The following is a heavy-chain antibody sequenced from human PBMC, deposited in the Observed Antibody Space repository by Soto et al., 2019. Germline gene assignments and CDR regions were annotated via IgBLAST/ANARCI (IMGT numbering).Heavy chain of an antibody. CDR1: GFTFSSYA. CDR3: ASPREQQLLDY. Sequence: ESGGGVVQPGRSLRLSCAASGFTFSSYAMHWVRQAPGKGLEWVAVISYDGSNKYYADSVKGRFTISRDNSKNTLYLQMNSLRAEDTAVYYCASPREQQLLDYWGQGTLVTVSS. J-gene: IGHJ4*02. D-gene: IGHD6-13*01. CDR2: ISYDGSNK. V-gene: IGHV3-30-3*01.